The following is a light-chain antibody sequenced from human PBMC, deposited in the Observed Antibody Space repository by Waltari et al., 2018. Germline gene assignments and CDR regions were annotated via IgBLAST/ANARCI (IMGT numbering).Light chain of an antibody. CDR1: SSDVGGYNY. J-gene: IGLJ3*02. Sequence: HSALAQPASVSGSPGQSITISCTGTSSDVGGYNYVSWYQQHPGKAPRLMIYDVNNRHSGVSNRFSGSKSGNTASLTISGLQAEDEADYYCSSFTRTNSWVFGGGTKLTVL. CDR3: SSFTRTNSWV. CDR2: DVN. V-gene: IGLV2-14*03.